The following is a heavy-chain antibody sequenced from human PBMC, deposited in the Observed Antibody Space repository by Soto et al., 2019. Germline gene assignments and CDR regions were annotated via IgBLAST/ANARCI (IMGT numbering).Heavy chain of an antibody. Sequence: PGGSQRLSCAASGFTFSSYAVSWVRQAPGKGLEWVSAISGSGGSTYYADSVKGRFTISRDNSKNTLYLQMNSLRAEDTAVYYCAKYPGRNYFHYWGQGTLVTVSS. CDR2: ISGSGGST. CDR3: AKYPGRNYFHY. V-gene: IGHV3-23*01. D-gene: IGHD1-26*01. J-gene: IGHJ4*02. CDR1: GFTFSSYA.